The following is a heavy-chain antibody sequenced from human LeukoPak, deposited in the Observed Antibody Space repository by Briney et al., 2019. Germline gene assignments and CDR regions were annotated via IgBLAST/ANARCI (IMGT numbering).Heavy chain of an antibody. D-gene: IGHD1-26*01. Sequence: ASVKVSCKASGYSFTAYYMHRVRQAPGQGLEWMGWINPDSGGTNYAQKFQGRATMTRDTSITTFYMELSRLTYDDTAFYYCARLPGIVGAWSPIDYWGQGTLVTVSS. V-gene: IGHV1-2*02. CDR3: ARLPGIVGAWSPIDY. J-gene: IGHJ4*02. CDR1: GYSFTAYY. CDR2: INPDSGGT.